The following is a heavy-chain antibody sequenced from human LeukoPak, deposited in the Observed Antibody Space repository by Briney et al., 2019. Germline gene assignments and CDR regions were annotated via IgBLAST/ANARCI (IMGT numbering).Heavy chain of an antibody. V-gene: IGHV4-59*01. CDR3: ASGITVDAFDI. D-gene: IGHD1-14*01. J-gene: IGHJ3*02. CDR2: IYYSGST. CDR1: GGSISSYY. Sequence: SETLSLTCSVSGGSISSYYWSWIRQPPGKGLEWIGYIYYSGSTNYNPSLKSRVTISVDTSKNQFSLKLSSVTAADTAVYYYASGITVDAFDIWGPGTMVTVSS.